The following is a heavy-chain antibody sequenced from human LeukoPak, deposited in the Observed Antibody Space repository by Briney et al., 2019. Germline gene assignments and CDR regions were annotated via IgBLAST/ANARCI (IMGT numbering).Heavy chain of an antibody. CDR3: AELGITMIGGV. CDR1: GFAFSSYE. V-gene: IGHV3-48*03. D-gene: IGHD3-10*02. J-gene: IGHJ6*04. Sequence: GGSLRLSCAASGFAFSSYEMNWVRQAPGKGLEWVSYISSSGSTIYYVDSVKGRFTISRDNAKNSLYLQMNSLRAEDTAVYYCAELGITMIGGVWGKGTTVTISS. CDR2: ISSSGSTI.